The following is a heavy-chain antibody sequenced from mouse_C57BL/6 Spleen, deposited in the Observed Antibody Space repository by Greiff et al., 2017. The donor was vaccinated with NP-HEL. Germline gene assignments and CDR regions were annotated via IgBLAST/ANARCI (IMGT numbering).Heavy chain of an antibody. D-gene: IGHD1-1*01. Sequence: DVQLQESGPELVKPGASVKMSCKASGYTFTDYNMHWVKQSHGKSLEWIGYINPNNGGTSYNQKFKGKATLTVNKSSSTAYMELRSLTSEDSAVYYCASSISYYGSSYGYFDVWGTGTTVTVSS. V-gene: IGHV1-22*01. CDR3: ASSISYYGSSYGYFDV. CDR2: INPNNGGT. J-gene: IGHJ1*03. CDR1: GYTFTDYN.